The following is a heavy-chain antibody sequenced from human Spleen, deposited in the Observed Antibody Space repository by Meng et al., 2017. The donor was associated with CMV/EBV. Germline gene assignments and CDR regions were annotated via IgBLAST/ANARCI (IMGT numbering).Heavy chain of an antibody. V-gene: IGHV3-48*03. J-gene: IGHJ4*02. Sequence: GESLKISCAASGFTFSSYGLNWVRQAPGKGLEWVSYISTSGTTIYYADSVKGRFTISRDNAQNSLFLQMNSLRAEDTAVYYCATTFKTLDYWGQGTLVTVSS. CDR2: ISTSGTTI. CDR1: GFTFSSYG. CDR3: ATTFKTLDY.